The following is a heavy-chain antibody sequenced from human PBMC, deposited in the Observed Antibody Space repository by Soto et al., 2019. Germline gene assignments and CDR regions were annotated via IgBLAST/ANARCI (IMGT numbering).Heavy chain of an antibody. J-gene: IGHJ3*02. Sequence: ASVKVSCKASGYSFTNFHIDWVRHAPGQGLEWMGMIDPSGGITRDAQRLQGRITMTRDASTSTVYMELRSLTSEDTAVYYCPKDQGTVIVVGPPAFDIWGQGTMVTVSS. CDR1: GYSFTNFH. CDR3: PKDQGTVIVVGPPAFDI. V-gene: IGHV1-46*01. D-gene: IGHD3-22*01. CDR2: IDPSGGIT.